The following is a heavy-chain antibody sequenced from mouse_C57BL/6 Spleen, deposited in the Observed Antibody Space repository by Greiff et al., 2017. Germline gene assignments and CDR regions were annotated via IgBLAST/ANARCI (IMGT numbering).Heavy chain of an antibody. D-gene: IGHD1-1*01. V-gene: IGHV1-15*01. CDR3: TRAYGLDY. CDR2: IDPETGGT. Sequence: ESGAELVRPGASVTLSCKASGYTFTDYEMHWVKQTPVHGLEWIGAIDPETGGTAYNQKFKGKAILTADKSSSTAYMELRSLTSEDSAVYYCTRAYGLDYWGQGTTLTVSS. J-gene: IGHJ2*01. CDR1: GYTFTDYE.